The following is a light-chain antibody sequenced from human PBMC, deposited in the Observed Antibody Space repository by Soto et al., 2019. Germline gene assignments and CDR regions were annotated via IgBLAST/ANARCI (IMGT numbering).Light chain of an antibody. J-gene: IGLJ3*02. CDR3: CSYTGSSSWV. CDR1: SSDVGTYNF. CDR2: EVS. Sequence: QSALTQPASVSGSPGQSITISCTGTSSDVGTYNFVSWYQQHPGKVPKLVIYEVSNRPSGVPNRFFGSKSGNRASLTISGLQAEDEADYYCCSYTGSSSWVFGGGTQLTVL. V-gene: IGLV2-14*01.